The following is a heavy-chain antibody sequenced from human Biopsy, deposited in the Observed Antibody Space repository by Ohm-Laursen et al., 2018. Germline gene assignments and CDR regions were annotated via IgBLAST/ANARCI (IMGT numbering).Heavy chain of an antibody. CDR2: INPNSGNA. V-gene: IGHV1-2*02. CDR3: ASVPAYPSIDGYYGLDL. CDR1: GYTFAGYY. Sequence: SSVKVSCKASGYTFAGYYLHWVRQAPGHGLEWMGWINPNSGNANYAQSFQGRLTVTRDTSISTAYMELTSLTFDDTAIYYCASVPAYPSIDGYYGLDLWGQGTTAIVSS. J-gene: IGHJ6*02. D-gene: IGHD3-9*01.